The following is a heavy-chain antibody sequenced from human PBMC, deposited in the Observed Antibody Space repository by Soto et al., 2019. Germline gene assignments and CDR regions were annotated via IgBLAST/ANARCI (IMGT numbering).Heavy chain of an antibody. Sequence: QITLKESGPTVVKPTETLTLTCTFSGFSLTTSGVGVGWVRQSPGKAPDWLALIYWDDDKRYSTSLNSRLIITKDTSKKQVVLTMSNVDPADTATYYCAHRVLRTVFGLVTTTAIYFDFLGPGTPVVVSS. D-gene: IGHD3-3*01. CDR1: GFSLTTSGVG. CDR3: AHRVLRTVFGLVTTTAIYFDF. V-gene: IGHV2-5*02. CDR2: IYWDDDK. J-gene: IGHJ4*02.